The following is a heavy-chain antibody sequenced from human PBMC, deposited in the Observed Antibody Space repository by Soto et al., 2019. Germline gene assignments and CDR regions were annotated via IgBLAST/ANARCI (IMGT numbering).Heavy chain of an antibody. CDR1: GGSISSGGYY. J-gene: IGHJ3*02. CDR2: IYYSVST. D-gene: IGHD3-22*01. V-gene: IGHV4-31*03. CDR3: ARDFQYYYDSSGYPTRLGAFDI. Sequence: PSQTLSLTCTVSGGSISSGGYYWSWIRQHPGKGLEWIGYIYYSVSTYYNPSLKSRVTISVDTSKNQFSLKLSSVTAADTAVYYCARDFQYYYDSSGYPTRLGAFDIWGQGTMVTVSS.